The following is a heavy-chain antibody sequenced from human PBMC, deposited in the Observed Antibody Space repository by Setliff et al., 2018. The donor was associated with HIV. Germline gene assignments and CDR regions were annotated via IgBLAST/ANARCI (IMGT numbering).Heavy chain of an antibody. CDR3: ARGSSGYYYGAY. D-gene: IGHD3-22*01. J-gene: IGHJ4*02. V-gene: IGHV1-69*13. CDR1: GGTFSSYA. CDR2: IIPIFGTA. Sequence: SVKVSCKASGGTFSSYAISWVRQAPGQGLEWMGGIIPIFGTASYAQKFQGRVTITADESTSTAYMELSSLRSEDTAVYYCARGSSGYYYGAYWGQGTLVTVSS.